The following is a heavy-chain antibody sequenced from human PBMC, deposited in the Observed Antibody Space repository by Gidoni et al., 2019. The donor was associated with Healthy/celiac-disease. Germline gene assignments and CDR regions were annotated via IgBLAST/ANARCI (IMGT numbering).Heavy chain of an antibody. J-gene: IGHJ6*02. V-gene: IGHV4-34*01. CDR3: ARVNYDFWSGYYPYYYYGMDV. CDR2: INHSGST. D-gene: IGHD3-3*01. CDR1: GGSFSGYY. Sequence: QVQLQQWGAGLLKPSETLSLTCAVYGGSFSGYYWSWIRQPPGKGLEWIGEINHSGSTNYNPSLKSRVTISVDTSKNQFSLKLSSVTAADTAVYYCARVNYDFWSGYYPYYYYGMDVWGQGTTVTVSS.